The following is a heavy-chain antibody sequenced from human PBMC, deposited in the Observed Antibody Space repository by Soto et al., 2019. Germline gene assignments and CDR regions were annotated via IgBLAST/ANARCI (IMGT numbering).Heavy chain of an antibody. V-gene: IGHV3-23*01. J-gene: IGHJ4*02. CDR2: ISGSGGST. CDR3: AKDPQGYCTNGVCYTAPTFDY. D-gene: IGHD2-8*01. CDR1: GFTFSSYA. Sequence: PGGSLRLSCAASGFTFSSYAMSWVRQAPGKGLEWVSAISGSGGSTYYADSVKGRFTISRDNSKNTLYLQMNSLRAEDTAVYYCAKDPQGYCTNGVCYTAPTFDYWGQGTLVTVSS.